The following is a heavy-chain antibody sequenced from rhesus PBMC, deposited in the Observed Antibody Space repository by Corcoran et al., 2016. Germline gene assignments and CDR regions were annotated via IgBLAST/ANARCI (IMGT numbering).Heavy chain of an antibody. CDR3: ARGANWNYGY. V-gene: IGHV4S9*01. D-gene: IGHD1-26*01. CDR1: GGSIRDNYY. CDR2: IYGSSGST. J-gene: IGHJ4*01. Sequence: QVQLQESGPGLVKPSETLSLPCAVSGGSIRDNYYWNGLRQPPGKGLEWIGNIYGSSGSTYNNPSLKSRVTISKDTSKNQFSLKLSSMTAADTAVYYCARGANWNYGYWGQGVLVTVSS.